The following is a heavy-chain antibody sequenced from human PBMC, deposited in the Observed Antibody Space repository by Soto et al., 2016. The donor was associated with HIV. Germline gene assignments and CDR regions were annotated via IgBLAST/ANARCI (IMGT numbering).Heavy chain of an antibody. Sequence: QVQLVQSGAEVKKPGASVKVSCKASGYTFTSYGISWVRQAPGQGLEWMGWISAYNGNTNYAQKLQGRVTMTRDTSISTAYMELSRLRSDDTAVYYCAVAQEGWLHWGFDYWGQGTLVTVSS. V-gene: IGHV1-18*01. CDR2: ISAYNGNT. CDR1: GYTFTSYG. J-gene: IGHJ4*02. D-gene: IGHD5-12*01. CDR3: AVAQEGWLHWGFDY.